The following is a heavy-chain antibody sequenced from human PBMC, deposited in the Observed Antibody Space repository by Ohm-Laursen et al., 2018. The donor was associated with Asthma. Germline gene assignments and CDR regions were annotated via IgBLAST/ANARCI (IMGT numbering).Heavy chain of an antibody. V-gene: IGHV4-39*01. CDR3: ARHTPNYDSSGYMDY. CDR2: IYYSGST. CDR1: GGSISSSSYY. J-gene: IGHJ4*02. D-gene: IGHD3-22*01. Sequence: SDTLSLTCAVSGGSISSSSYYWGWIRQPPGKGLEWIGSIYYSGSTYYNPSLKSRVTISVDTSKNQFSLKLSSVTAADTAVYYCARHTPNYDSSGYMDYWGQGTLVTVSS.